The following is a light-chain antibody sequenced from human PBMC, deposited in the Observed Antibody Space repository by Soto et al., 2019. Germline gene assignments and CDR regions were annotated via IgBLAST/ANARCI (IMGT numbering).Light chain of an antibody. CDR2: EVN. V-gene: IGLV2-14*01. CDR3: NSFTSSSTLI. CDR1: SNDVGGYNY. J-gene: IGLJ2*01. Sequence: QSVLTQPASVSGSPGQSITISCTGTSNDVGGYNYVSWYQHHPGKVPKLMIYEVNNRPSGVSNRFSGSKSGNTASLTISGLQVEDEADYYCNSFTSSSTLIFGGGTKLTVL.